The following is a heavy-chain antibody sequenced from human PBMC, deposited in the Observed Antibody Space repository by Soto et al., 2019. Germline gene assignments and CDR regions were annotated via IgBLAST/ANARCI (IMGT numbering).Heavy chain of an antibody. Sequence: QEQLVESGGGLVKPGGSLRLSCAASGFTFSDCYMTCIRQAPGKGLEWVAYISSSGTTIYYADSVKGRFTISRDNTKNSLYLRMNSLRDEDTAVYYCATPPYNYPTVWGQGTLVTVSS. D-gene: IGHD1-1*01. J-gene: IGHJ4*02. CDR1: GFTFSDCY. V-gene: IGHV3-11*01. CDR3: ATPPYNYPTV. CDR2: ISSSGTTI.